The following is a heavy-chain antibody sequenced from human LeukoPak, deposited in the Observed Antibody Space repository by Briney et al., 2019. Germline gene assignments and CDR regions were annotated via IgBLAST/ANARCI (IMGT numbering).Heavy chain of an antibody. CDR2: INPNSGGT. Sequence: ASVTVSCTASGYTFTGYYMHWVRQAPGQGLEWMGWINPNSGGTNYAQKFQGWVTMTRDTSISTAYMELSRLRSDDTAVYYCARSSTAVAGTGDYWGQGTLVTVSS. CDR3: ARSSTAVAGTGDY. D-gene: IGHD6-19*01. V-gene: IGHV1-2*04. J-gene: IGHJ4*02. CDR1: GYTFTGYY.